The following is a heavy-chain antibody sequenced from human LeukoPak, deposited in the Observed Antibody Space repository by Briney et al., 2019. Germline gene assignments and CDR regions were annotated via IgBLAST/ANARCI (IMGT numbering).Heavy chain of an antibody. CDR3: AREFGDGYLVDY. D-gene: IGHD5-24*01. CDR1: GITVSGNY. V-gene: IGHV3-66*01. Sequence: PGGSLRLSCAVSGITVSGNYMSWVRQAPGKGLEWVSVICSGGDTYYADSVKGRFTISRDNSKNTLYLQMNSLRAEDTAVYYCAREFGDGYLVDYWGQGTLVTVSS. CDR2: ICSGGDT. J-gene: IGHJ4*02.